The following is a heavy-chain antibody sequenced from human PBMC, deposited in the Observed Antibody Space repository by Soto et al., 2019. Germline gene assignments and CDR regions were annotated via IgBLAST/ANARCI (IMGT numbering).Heavy chain of an antibody. D-gene: IGHD2-2*01. Sequence: GESLKISCKGSGYSFTSYWIGWVRQMPGKGLEWMGIIYPGDFDTRYSPSFQGEVTISADKSISTAYLQWSSLKTSDTAMYYCARGNCSTSRCEYSTRFDTWGQGTLVTVSS. CDR3: ARGNCSTSRCEYSTRFDT. CDR2: IYPGDFDT. CDR1: GYSFTSYW. J-gene: IGHJ5*02. V-gene: IGHV5-51*01.